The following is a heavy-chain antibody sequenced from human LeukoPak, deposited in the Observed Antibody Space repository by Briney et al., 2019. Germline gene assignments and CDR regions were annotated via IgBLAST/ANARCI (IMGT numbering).Heavy chain of an antibody. V-gene: IGHV4-59*12. CDR3: ARGVVPAAILVSYYYYMDV. CDR1: GGSISSYY. Sequence: SETLSLTCTVSGGSISSYYWSWVRQPPGKGLEWVGYIYYSGSTNYNPSLKSRVTISVDTSKNQFSLKLSSVTAADTAVYYCARGVVPAAILVSYYYYMDVWGKGTTVTVSS. J-gene: IGHJ6*03. CDR2: IYYSGST. D-gene: IGHD2-2*01.